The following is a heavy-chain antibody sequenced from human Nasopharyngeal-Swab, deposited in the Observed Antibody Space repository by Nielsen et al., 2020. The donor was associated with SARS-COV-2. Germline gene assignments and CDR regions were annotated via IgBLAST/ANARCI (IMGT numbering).Heavy chain of an antibody. D-gene: IGHD6-13*01. CDR1: GFTFSSYW. Sequence: GASLKISCAASGFTFSSYWMSWVRQAPGKGLEWVANIKRNGSEKYYADSVKGRFTVSRDNAKSSLYLQMNSLRADDTAVYYCARDLAGSDYWGQGTLVTVSS. J-gene: IGHJ4*02. CDR3: ARDLAGSDY. V-gene: IGHV3-7*01. CDR2: IKRNGSEK.